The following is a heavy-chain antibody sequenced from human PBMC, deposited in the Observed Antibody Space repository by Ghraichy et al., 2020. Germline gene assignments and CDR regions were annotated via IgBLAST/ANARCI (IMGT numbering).Heavy chain of an antibody. CDR3: ARDLLHFGIFQHAFDI. CDR2: ISSSGDTI. CDR1: GFTFSSHS. V-gene: IGHV3-48*02. D-gene: IGHD3-3*01. Sequence: GGSLRLSCVVSGFTFSSHSMNWVRRAPGKGLEWLSYISSSGDTIYYADSVKGRFTISRDNAKNSLYLQMDSLRDEDTAVYYCARDLLHFGIFQHAFDIWGQGTMVTVSS. J-gene: IGHJ3*02.